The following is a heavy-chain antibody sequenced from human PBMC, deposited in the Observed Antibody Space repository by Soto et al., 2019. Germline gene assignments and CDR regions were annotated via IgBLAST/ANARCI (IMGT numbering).Heavy chain of an antibody. V-gene: IGHV3-23*01. CDR3: AKDLGWELLPFFDY. CDR1: GFSFSDYA. CDR2: ISDRGGST. Sequence: EVQLLESGGGLVQTGGSLRLSCAASGFSFSDYAMNWVRQAPGKGLEWVSGISDRGGSTYYPDSVRGRFTISRDNSKNTLYLHMNSLRAEDTAVYYCAKDLGWELLPFFDYWGQGILVTVSS. J-gene: IGHJ4*02. D-gene: IGHD1-26*01.